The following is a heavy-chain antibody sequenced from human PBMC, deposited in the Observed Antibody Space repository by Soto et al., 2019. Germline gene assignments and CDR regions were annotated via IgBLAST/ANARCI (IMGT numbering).Heavy chain of an antibody. D-gene: IGHD3-10*01. J-gene: IGHJ4*02. CDR3: ARDAPLWFGELSH. V-gene: IGHV4-31*03. Sequence: QVQLQESGPGLVKPSQTLSLTCTVIGGSIRSPNYYWSWIRQHPGKGLEWIGNIYYNGSTNYTPSLKSRVAISLDMSKNQFSLKLNSVTAADTAVYYCARDAPLWFGELSHWGQGTLVTVSS. CDR2: IYYNGST. CDR1: GGSIRSPNYY.